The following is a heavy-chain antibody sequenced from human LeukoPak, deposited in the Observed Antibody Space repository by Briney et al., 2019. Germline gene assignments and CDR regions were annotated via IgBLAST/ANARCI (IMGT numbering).Heavy chain of an antibody. V-gene: IGHV1-2*02. J-gene: IGHJ6*03. Sequence: ASVKVSCKASGYTFTGYYMHWVRQAPGQGLEWMGWINPNSGGTNYAQKFQGRVTMTRDTSISTAYMELSRLRSDDTAVYYCARDQGEYYGSGSYYKRYNYMDVWGKGTTVTVSS. CDR1: GYTFTGYY. CDR2: INPNSGGT. D-gene: IGHD3-10*01. CDR3: ARDQGEYYGSGSYYKRYNYMDV.